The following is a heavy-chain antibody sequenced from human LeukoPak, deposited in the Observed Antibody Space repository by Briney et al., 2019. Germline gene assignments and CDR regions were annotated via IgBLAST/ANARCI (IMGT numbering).Heavy chain of an antibody. Sequence: PSQTLSLTCAVSGGSISSGGYSWSWIRQPPGKGLEWIGYIYHSGSTYYNPSLKSRVTISVDRSKNQFSLKLSSVTAADTAIYFCARIHIYGGLGIDYWGQGTLVTVSS. CDR2: IYHSGST. J-gene: IGHJ4*02. D-gene: IGHD3-10*01. CDR3: ARIHIYGGLGIDY. V-gene: IGHV4-30-2*01. CDR1: GGSISSGGYS.